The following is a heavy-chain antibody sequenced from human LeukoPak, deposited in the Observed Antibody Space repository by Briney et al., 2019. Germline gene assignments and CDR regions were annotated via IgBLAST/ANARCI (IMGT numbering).Heavy chain of an antibody. V-gene: IGHV3-30*02. CDR3: AKDGSWSCTD. CDR1: GFTFSSYA. CDR2: IAHHGSYK. J-gene: IGHJ4*02. Sequence: GGSLRLSCAASGFTFSSYAIHWVRQGPGKGLEWVAYIAHHGSYKYYAVSVKRRFTISRDNSKRTLYLQMNSLRADDTAVYYCAKDGSWSCTDWGQGTLVTVPS. D-gene: IGHD2-8*02.